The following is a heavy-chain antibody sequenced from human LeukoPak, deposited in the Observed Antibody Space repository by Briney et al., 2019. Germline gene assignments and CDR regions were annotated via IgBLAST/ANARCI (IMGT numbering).Heavy chain of an antibody. V-gene: IGHV3-73*01. J-gene: IGHJ4*02. Sequence: GGSLRLSCAASGFAFSGSAVHWVRQASGKGLEWVGHIRSKADSHATAYAASVQGRFTISRDDSNNTAYLHMNSLKIEDAAVYFCSRHLYSSAWYEENWGQGTLVTVSS. CDR1: GFAFSGSA. CDR2: IRSKADSHAT. CDR3: SRHLYSSAWYEEN. D-gene: IGHD6-19*01.